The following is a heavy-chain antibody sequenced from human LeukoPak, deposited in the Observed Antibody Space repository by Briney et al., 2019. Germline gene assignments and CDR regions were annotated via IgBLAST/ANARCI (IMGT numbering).Heavy chain of an antibody. CDR2: IKQDGSEK. J-gene: IGHJ2*01. Sequence: GGSLRLSCAGSGFTFSSYWMGWVRQAPGKGLEWVANIKQDGSEKYYVDSVKGRFTISRDNAKNSLYLQMNSLRAEDTAVYYCARDPSPTYYYGSGSYFDLWGRGTLVTVSS. CDR3: ARDPSPTYYYGSGSYFDL. V-gene: IGHV3-7*01. D-gene: IGHD3-10*01. CDR1: GFTFSSYW.